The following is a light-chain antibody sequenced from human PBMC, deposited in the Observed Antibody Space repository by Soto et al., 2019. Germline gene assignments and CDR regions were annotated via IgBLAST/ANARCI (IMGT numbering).Light chain of an antibody. Sequence: QSVLTQPASVSGSPGQSITISCTGTSSDVGGYNYVSWYQQHPGKAPKLMIYDVSNRPSGVSNRFSGSKSGNTASLTISGLQAEDEADYYCSSYTSSSTHNYAFGTGTKLTVL. CDR3: SSYTSSSTHNYA. V-gene: IGLV2-14*01. J-gene: IGLJ1*01. CDR1: SSDVGGYNY. CDR2: DVS.